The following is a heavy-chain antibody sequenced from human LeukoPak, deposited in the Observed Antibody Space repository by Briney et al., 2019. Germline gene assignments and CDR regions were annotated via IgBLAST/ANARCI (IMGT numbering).Heavy chain of an antibody. CDR1: GGSISSGGYY. CDR2: INHSGST. J-gene: IGHJ6*02. D-gene: IGHD3-10*01. Sequence: SQTLSLTCTVSGGSISSGGYYWSWIRQHPGKGLEWIGEINHSGSTNYNPSLKSRVTISVDTSKNQFSLKLSSVTAADTAVYYCARKGGYYYGSGSHHYYGMDVWGQGTTVTVSS. V-gene: IGHV4-31*03. CDR3: ARKGGYYYGSGSHHYYGMDV.